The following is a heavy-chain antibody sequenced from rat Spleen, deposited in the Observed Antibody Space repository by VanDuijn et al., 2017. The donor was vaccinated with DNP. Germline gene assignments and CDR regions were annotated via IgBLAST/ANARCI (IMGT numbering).Heavy chain of an antibody. Sequence: EVQLVESGGGLVQPGRSLKLSCAASGFTFSNYDMAWVRQAPTKGLEWIASISTGGGNTYYRDSVKGRFTISRDNAKSTLYLQMDSVRSDDTATYYCTRGYYYTLDYWGQGVMVTVSS. J-gene: IGHJ2*01. V-gene: IGHV5-25*01. D-gene: IGHD1-6*01. CDR3: TRGYYYTLDY. CDR2: ISTGGGNT. CDR1: GFTFSNYD.